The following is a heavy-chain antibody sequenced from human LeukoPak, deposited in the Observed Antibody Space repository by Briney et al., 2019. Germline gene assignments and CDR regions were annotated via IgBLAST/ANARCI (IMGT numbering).Heavy chain of an antibody. D-gene: IGHD3-9*01. J-gene: IGHJ5*02. V-gene: IGHV3-30*02. CDR3: ASDIPGGFDP. CDR1: RFTFSNYG. Sequence: GGSLRLSCAASRFTFSNYGGHWVRQAPGKGLEWVAFIPSDGSKQYYGDSVKGRFTISRDNSKNTLHLQTNSLRPEDTAMYYCASDIPGGFDPWGQGTLVTVSS. CDR2: IPSDGSKQ.